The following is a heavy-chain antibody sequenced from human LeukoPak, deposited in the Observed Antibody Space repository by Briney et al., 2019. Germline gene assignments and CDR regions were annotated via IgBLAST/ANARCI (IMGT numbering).Heavy chain of an antibody. V-gene: IGHV4-59*08. CDR3: ARAIDILTGYPPYYFDY. Sequence: KPSETLSLTCTVSGGSISSYYWSWIRQPPGKGLEWIGYIYYSGSTNYNPSLKSRVTISVDTSKNQFSLKLSSVTAADTAVYYCARAIDILTGYPPYYFDYWGRGTLVTVSS. CDR2: IYYSGST. D-gene: IGHD3-9*01. J-gene: IGHJ4*02. CDR1: GGSISSYY.